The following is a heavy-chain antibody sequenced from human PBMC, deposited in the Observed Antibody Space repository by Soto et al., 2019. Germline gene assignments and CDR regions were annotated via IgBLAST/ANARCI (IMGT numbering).Heavy chain of an antibody. CDR2: IIPILGIA. D-gene: IGHD2-2*01. V-gene: IGHV1-69*02. CDR3: ANYCSSTSCSLRAEYNWFDP. J-gene: IGHJ5*02. Sequence: QVQLVQSGAEVKKPGSSVKVSCKASGGTFSSYTISWVRQAPGQGLEWMGRIIPILGIANYAQKFQGRVTITADKSXXTXYXXPSSLRSEDPTVYYCANYCSSTSCSLRAEYNWFDPWGQGTLVTVSS. CDR1: GGTFSSYT.